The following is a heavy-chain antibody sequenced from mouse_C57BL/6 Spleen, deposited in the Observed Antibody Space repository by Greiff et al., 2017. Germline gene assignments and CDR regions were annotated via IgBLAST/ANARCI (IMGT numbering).Heavy chain of an antibody. D-gene: IGHD1-3*01. Sequence: EVKLVESGGGLVKPGGSLKLSCAASGFTFSSYTMSWVRQTPEKRLEWVATISGGGGNTYYPDSVKGRFTISRDNAKNTLYLKMSSLRSEDTALYYCARQAHIEDFDVWGTGTTVTVSS. V-gene: IGHV5-9*01. CDR2: ISGGGGNT. CDR1: GFTFSSYT. J-gene: IGHJ1*03. CDR3: ARQAHIEDFDV.